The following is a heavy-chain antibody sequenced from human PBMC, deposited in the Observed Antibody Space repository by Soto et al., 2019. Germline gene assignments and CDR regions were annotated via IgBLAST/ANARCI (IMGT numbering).Heavy chain of an antibody. J-gene: IGHJ6*02. V-gene: IGHV1-3*01. CDR1: GYTFTSYA. CDR2: INAGNGNT. CDR3: ASGVTPLTYYYYGMDV. D-gene: IGHD3-3*01. Sequence: QVQLVQSGAEVKKPGASVKVSCKASGYTFTSYAMHWVRQAPGQRLEWMGWINAGNGNTKYSQKSQGRVSITRDTSASTAYMELISLRSEDTAVYYCASGVTPLTYYYYGMDVWGQGTTVTVSS.